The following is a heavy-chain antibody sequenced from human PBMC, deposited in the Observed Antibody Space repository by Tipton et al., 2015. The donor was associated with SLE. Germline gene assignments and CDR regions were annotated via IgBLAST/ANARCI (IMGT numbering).Heavy chain of an antibody. V-gene: IGHV4-38-2*01. D-gene: IGHD6-6*01. J-gene: IGHJ1*01. CDR3: ARLVFGSSSRFFQH. CDR1: GYSISSGYY. Sequence: TLSLTCAVSGYSISSGYYWGWIRQPPGKGLEWIGSIYHSGSTYYNSSLESRVTISVDTSKNHFSLKLNSVTAADTAVYYCARLVFGSSSRFFQHWGQGTLVTVSS. CDR2: IYHSGST.